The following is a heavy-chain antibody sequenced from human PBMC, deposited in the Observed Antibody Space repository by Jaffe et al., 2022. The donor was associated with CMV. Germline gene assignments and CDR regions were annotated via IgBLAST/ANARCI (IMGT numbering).Heavy chain of an antibody. CDR1: GFTFSDYA. CDR3: AKRPPGGRSIDS. V-gene: IGHV3-23*01. CDR2: ISDGGGSDT. J-gene: IGHJ4*02. Sequence: EVQLLESGGGLVQPGGSLRLSCAASGFTFSDYAMGWVRQAPGKGLEWVSGISDGGGSDTYYADSVKGRFTISRDNSKNTLYVQMNSLRVEDTAVYYCAKRPPGGRSIDSWGQGALVTVST. D-gene: IGHD3-16*01.